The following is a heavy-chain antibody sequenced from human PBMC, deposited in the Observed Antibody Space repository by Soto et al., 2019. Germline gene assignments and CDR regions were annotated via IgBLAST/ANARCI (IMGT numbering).Heavy chain of an antibody. CDR1: GFNFSNAY. V-gene: IGHV3-15*06. D-gene: IGHD5-12*01. CDR2: MKSNADGGST. CDR3: TTIPAYSGYNDNDY. Sequence: EVQLVESGGGLVNPGGSLRLSCSASGFNFSNAYMSWVRQGPGKGLEWVGRMKSNADGGSTSYADFVKGRFTISRDDARESLFLELTSLKPEGTGVYDCTTIPAYSGYNDNDYWGQGTVVTVSS. J-gene: IGHJ4*02.